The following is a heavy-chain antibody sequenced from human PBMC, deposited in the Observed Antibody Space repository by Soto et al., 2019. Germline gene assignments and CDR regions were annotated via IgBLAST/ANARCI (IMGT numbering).Heavy chain of an antibody. Sequence: QEQLVQSGAEVKKPGASVKVSCKASGYTFTSYDINWVRQAPGQGLEWMGWMNPNSGKTGYAQKFQGRVTMTRDTSINTAYMELNSLRSSDTAVYYCARGYSLPGYDDYFGIDVWGQGTTVTVSS. J-gene: IGHJ6*02. CDR2: MNPNSGKT. D-gene: IGHD2-15*01. V-gene: IGHV1-8*01. CDR1: GYTFTSYD. CDR3: ARGYSLPGYDDYFGIDV.